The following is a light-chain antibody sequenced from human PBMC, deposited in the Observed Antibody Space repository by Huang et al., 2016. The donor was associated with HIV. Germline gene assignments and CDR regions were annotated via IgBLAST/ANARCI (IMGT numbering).Light chain of an antibody. Sequence: IVMTQSPVTLSVSPGERVTLSCRASQSVSSSVAWYQQHPGQAPRLLIYGASTRATVIPARFSGSVSGTEFTLTISSLQSEDFAVYYCQQYNNKWYTFGQGSKVDIK. CDR3: QQYNNKWYT. CDR2: GAS. V-gene: IGKV3-15*01. CDR1: QSVSSS. J-gene: IGKJ2*01.